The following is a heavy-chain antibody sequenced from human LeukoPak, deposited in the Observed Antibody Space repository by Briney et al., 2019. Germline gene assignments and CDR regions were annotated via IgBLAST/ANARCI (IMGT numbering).Heavy chain of an antibody. V-gene: IGHV3-21*01. CDR1: GFTFSSYS. CDR3: ARGTGPFWIVVVPAASYFDY. CDR2: ISSSDSYI. D-gene: IGHD2-2*01. Sequence: GGSLRLSCAASGFTFSSYSMNWVRQAPGKGLEWVSSISSSDSYIYYADSLKGRFAISRDNAKNSLYLQMNSLRAEDTAVYYCARGTGPFWIVVVPAASYFDYWGQGTLVTVSS. J-gene: IGHJ4*02.